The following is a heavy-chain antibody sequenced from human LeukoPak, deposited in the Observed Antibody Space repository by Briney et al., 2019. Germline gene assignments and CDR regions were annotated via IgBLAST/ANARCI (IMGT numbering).Heavy chain of an antibody. CDR1: GGTFSSYA. CDR2: IIPIFGTA. Sequence: ASVKVSCKASGGTFSSYAISWVRQAPGQGLEWMGGIIPIFGTANYAQKFQGRVTITADESTSTAYMELSSLRSEDTAMYYCARRMVRGVLWGAFDYWGQGTLVTVSS. J-gene: IGHJ4*02. D-gene: IGHD3-10*01. CDR3: ARRMVRGVLWGAFDY. V-gene: IGHV1-69*13.